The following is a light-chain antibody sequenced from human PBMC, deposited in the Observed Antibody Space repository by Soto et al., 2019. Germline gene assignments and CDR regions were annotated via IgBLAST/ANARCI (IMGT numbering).Light chain of an antibody. CDR2: GAS. CDR3: QQYYSSPWT. CDR1: QSVSSSF. Sequence: EIVLTQSPGTLSLSPGERATLSCRASQSVSSSFLAWYQQKPGQAPRLLIYGASSRATGIPDRFSGSGSGTDFTLTISRLEPEDFAVYYCQQYYSSPWTFGQVTKVEIK. V-gene: IGKV3-20*01. J-gene: IGKJ1*01.